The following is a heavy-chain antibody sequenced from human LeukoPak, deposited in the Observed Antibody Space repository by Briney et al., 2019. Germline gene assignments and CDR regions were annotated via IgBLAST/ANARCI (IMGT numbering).Heavy chain of an antibody. CDR2: TYYSGST. CDR1: GGSISSGGYY. V-gene: IGHV4-31*03. CDR3: ARSFSGWYGLDAFDI. Sequence: SQTLSLTCTVSGGSISSGGYYWSWIRQHPGKGLEWIGYTYYSGSTYYNPSLKSRVTISVDTSKNQFSLKLSSVTAADTAVYYCARSFSGWYGLDAFDIWGQGTMVTVSS. J-gene: IGHJ3*02. D-gene: IGHD6-19*01.